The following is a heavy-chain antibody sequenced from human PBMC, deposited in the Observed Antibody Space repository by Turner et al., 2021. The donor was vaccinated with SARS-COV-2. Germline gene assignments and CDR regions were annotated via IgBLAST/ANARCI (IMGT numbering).Heavy chain of an antibody. D-gene: IGHD3-22*01. CDR1: GFTFSSYA. CDR2: ISGSGGST. CDR3: AKAWRIVVLIHFDY. Sequence: EVQLLEYGGGLVQPGGSLRLSCAASGFTFSSYAMSWVRQAPGKVLEWVSGISGSGGSTYYADSVKGRFTISRDNSKNTLYLQMNSLRAEDTAVYYCAKAWRIVVLIHFDYWGQGTLVTVSS. J-gene: IGHJ4*02. V-gene: IGHV3-23*01.